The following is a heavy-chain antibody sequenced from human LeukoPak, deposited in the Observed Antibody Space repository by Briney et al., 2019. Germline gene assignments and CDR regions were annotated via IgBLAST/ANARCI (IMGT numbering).Heavy chain of an antibody. CDR1: GGTFSSYA. V-gene: IGHV1-69*13. CDR3: AKSYGGNVYDAFDI. Sequence: ASVKVSCKASGGTFSSYAISWVRQAPGQGLEWMGGIIPIFGTANYAQKSQGRVTITADESTSTAYMELSSLRSEDTAVYYCAKSYGGNVYDAFDIWGQGTMVTVSS. CDR2: IIPIFGTA. J-gene: IGHJ3*02. D-gene: IGHD4-23*01.